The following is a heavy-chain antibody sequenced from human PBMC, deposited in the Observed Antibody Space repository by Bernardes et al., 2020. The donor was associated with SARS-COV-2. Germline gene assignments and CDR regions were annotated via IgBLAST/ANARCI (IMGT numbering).Heavy chain of an antibody. CDR2: ISSSSSTI. Sequence: GGSLRLSCAASGFTFSSYSMNWVRQAPGKGLEWVSYISSSSSTIYYADSVKGRFTISRDNAKNSLYLQMNSLRAEDTAVYYCARELTTWQKNYYYYYMDVWGKGTTVTVSS. CDR1: GFTFSSYS. D-gene: IGHD4-4*01. CDR3: ARELTTWQKNYYYYYMDV. J-gene: IGHJ6*03. V-gene: IGHV3-48*04.